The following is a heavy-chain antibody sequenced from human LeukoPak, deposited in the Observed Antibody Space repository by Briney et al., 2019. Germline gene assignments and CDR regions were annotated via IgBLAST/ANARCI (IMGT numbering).Heavy chain of an antibody. CDR2: ISSSSSTI. V-gene: IGHV3-48*02. CDR3: ARARPDDY. CDR1: GFTFSSYS. Sequence: GGSLRLSCAASGFTFSSYSVNWVRQAPGKGLEGVSYISSSSSTIYYADSGKGRFTISRDNAKNSLYLQMNSLRDEDTAVCYCARARPDDYWGQGTLVTVSS. D-gene: IGHD1-1*01. J-gene: IGHJ4*02.